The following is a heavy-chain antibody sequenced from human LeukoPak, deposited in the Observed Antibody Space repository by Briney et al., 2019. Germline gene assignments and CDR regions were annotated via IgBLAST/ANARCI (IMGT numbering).Heavy chain of an antibody. Sequence: PGRSLRLSCTASGFTFSNYAMSWVRQAPGKGLAWVSAISGNGDDTYYADSVKGRFTISRDNSRNTLYLQMNSLRAEDTAVYYCASSPPDSSGYYYVDYWGQGTLVTVSS. CDR2: ISGNGDDT. D-gene: IGHD3-22*01. J-gene: IGHJ4*02. CDR3: ASSPPDSSGYYYVDY. CDR1: GFTFSNYA. V-gene: IGHV3-23*01.